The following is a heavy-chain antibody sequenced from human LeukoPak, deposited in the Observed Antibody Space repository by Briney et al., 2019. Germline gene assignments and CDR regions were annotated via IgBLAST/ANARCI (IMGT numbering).Heavy chain of an antibody. V-gene: IGHV3-23*01. Sequence: PGGSLRLSCAASGFTFSNYAMSWVRQAPGKGLEWVSGISGSAASTYYADSVKGRFTISRDNSKNTLYLQMTSLRAEDTAVYYCTKRDFYDSGGFSPFFQVWGQGTLVTVSS. CDR2: ISGSAAST. CDR1: GFTFSNYA. J-gene: IGHJ1*01. CDR3: TKRDFYDSGGFSPFFQV. D-gene: IGHD3-22*01.